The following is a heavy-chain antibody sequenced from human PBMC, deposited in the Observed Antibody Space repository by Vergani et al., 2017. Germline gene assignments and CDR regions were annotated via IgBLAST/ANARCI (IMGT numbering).Heavy chain of an antibody. D-gene: IGHD3-22*01. V-gene: IGHV3-30-3*01. J-gene: IGHJ6*02. CDR1: GFTFSSYA. CDR2: ISYDGSNK. Sequence: QVQLVESGGGVVQPGRSLRLSCAASGFTFSSYAMHWVRQAPGKGLEWVAVISYDGSNKYYADSVKGRFTISRDNSKNTLYLQMNSLRAEDTAVYYCARDPGMTMIGVVITQGYYYGMDVWGQGTTVTVSS. CDR3: ARDPGMTMIGVVITQGYYYGMDV.